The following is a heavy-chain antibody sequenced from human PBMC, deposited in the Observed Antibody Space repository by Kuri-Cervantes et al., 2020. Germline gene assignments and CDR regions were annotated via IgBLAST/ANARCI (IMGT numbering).Heavy chain of an antibody. CDR2: INHSGST. CDR1: GGSFSGYY. CDR3: ARGRRGWYAFDI. J-gene: IGHJ3*02. Sequence: SETLSLTCAVYGGSFSGYYWSWIRQPPGKGLEWIGEINHSGSTNYNPSLKSRVTISVDTSKDQFSLKLSSVTAADTAVYYCARGRRGWYAFDIWGQGTMVTVSS. D-gene: IGHD6-19*01. V-gene: IGHV4-34*01.